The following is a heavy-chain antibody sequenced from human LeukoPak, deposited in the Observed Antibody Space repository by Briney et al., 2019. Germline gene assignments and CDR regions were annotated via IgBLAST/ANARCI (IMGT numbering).Heavy chain of an antibody. V-gene: IGHV1-46*01. J-gene: IGHJ4*02. CDR1: GYTFTNYY. CDR2: INPSGGST. D-gene: IGHD6-13*01. CDR3: ARGPSSSCWYEDLSY. Sequence: ASVKVSCKASGYTFTNYYMHWVRQAPGQGLEWMGIINPSGGSTSYAQKFQGRVTMTRDTSTSTVYMELSNLRSEDTAVYYCARGPSSSCWYEDLSYWGQGTLVTVSS.